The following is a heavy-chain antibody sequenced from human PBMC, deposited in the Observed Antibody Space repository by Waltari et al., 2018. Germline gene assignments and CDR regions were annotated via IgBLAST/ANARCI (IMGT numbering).Heavy chain of an antibody. D-gene: IGHD3-9*01. Sequence: QVQLVQSGAEMKKPGASVKVSCTASGYTFTSYGISWLRQAPGQGLGWMGWVSGYNGNTNYAQRFQGRGTVTTDTSATTAYMELRSLRSDDTALYYCARGDDILTGDYKGLDYWGQGTLVTVSS. J-gene: IGHJ4*02. V-gene: IGHV1-18*01. CDR2: VSGYNGNT. CDR1: GYTFTSYG. CDR3: ARGDDILTGDYKGLDY.